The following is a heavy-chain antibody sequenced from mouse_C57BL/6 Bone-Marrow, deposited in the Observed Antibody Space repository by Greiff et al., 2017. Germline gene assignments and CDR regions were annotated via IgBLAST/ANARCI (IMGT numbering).Heavy chain of an antibody. V-gene: IGHV1-81*01. Sequence: VKLVESGAELARPGASVKLSCTASGYTFTSYGISWVKQRTGQGLEWIGEIYPRSGNTYYNEKFKGKATLTADKSSSTAYMELRNLTSEDSAVYFCARGYYPIFAYWGQGTLVTVSA. CDR2: IYPRSGNT. D-gene: IGHD1-1*02. CDR3: ARGYYPIFAY. J-gene: IGHJ3*01. CDR1: GYTFTSYG.